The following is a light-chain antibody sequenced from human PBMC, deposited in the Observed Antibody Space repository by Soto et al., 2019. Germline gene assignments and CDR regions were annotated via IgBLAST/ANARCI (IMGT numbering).Light chain of an antibody. CDR2: KAS. V-gene: IGKV1-5*03. Sequence: DIQMTQSPPTLSASVGDRVTISCRASQSITGWLAWFQQKPGKAPKLLISKASKLESRVPSRFSGSGSGTDFTLTISGLQPDDFATYYCQQYNPYSPWTFGQGTKVDIK. CDR3: QQYNPYSPWT. CDR1: QSITGW. J-gene: IGKJ1*01.